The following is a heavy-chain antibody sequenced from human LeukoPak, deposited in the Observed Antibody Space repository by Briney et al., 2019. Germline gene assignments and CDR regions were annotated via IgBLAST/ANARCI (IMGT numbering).Heavy chain of an antibody. CDR1: GGTFSSCA. J-gene: IGHJ4*02. V-gene: IGHV1-69*01. D-gene: IGHD3-10*01. CDR2: IIPIFGTA. CDR3: ARDYYGSGDRGNY. Sequence: ASVKVSCKASGGTFSSCAISWVRQAPGQGLEWMGGIIPIFGTANYAQKFQGRVTITADESTSAAYMELSSLRSEDTAVYYCARDYYGSGDRGNYWGQGTLVTVSS.